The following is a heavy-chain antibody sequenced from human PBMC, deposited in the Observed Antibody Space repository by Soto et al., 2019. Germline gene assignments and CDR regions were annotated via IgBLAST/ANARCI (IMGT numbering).Heavy chain of an antibody. CDR1: GFSLSTARMG. Sequence: QVTLKESGPVLVQPTETLTLTCTVSGFSLSTARMGVSWIRQPPGKALEWLEHMFSNDEKSYSTSLKSRLTISKDTAKSHVVLTMTNRDPVDTATYYCARLEALWRLRLGRKWFDPWGQGTLVTVSS. V-gene: IGHV2-26*01. J-gene: IGHJ5*02. CDR3: ARLEALWRLRLGRKWFDP. CDR2: MFSNDEK. D-gene: IGHD3-3*01.